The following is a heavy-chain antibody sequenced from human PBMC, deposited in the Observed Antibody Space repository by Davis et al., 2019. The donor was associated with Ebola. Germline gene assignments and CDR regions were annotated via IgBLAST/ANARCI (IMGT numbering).Heavy chain of an antibody. J-gene: IGHJ5*02. D-gene: IGHD2-15*01. V-gene: IGHV1-46*01. CDR3: ARRTRSGRDWFDP. CDR1: GYTFTSYY. Sequence: ASVKVSCKASGYTFTSYYMHWVRQAPGQGLEWMGIINPSGGSTSYAQKFQGRVTMPRDTSTSTVYMELSSLRSEDMAVYYCARRTRSGRDWFDPWGQGTLVTVSS. CDR2: INPSGGST.